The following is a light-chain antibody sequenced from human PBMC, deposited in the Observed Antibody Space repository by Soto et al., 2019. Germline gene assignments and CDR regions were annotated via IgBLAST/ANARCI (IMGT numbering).Light chain of an antibody. Sequence: IQLTQSPSFLSASIGDRVTRTCRASQDFSNFLAWYQQKPGRAPKLLMYDASTLQSGVPSRFSVSGSGTEFTLTISSLQPEDFATYYCQQLYSFPLTFGGGTK. CDR2: DAS. V-gene: IGKV1-9*01. J-gene: IGKJ4*01. CDR1: QDFSNF. CDR3: QQLYSFPLT.